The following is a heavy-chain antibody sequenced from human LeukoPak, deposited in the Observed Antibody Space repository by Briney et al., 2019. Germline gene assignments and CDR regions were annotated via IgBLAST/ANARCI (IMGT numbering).Heavy chain of an antibody. CDR1: GFTFSSYS. CDR3: ARDIGYCSSTSCSVGFDY. V-gene: IGHV3-21*01. CDR2: ISSSSSYI. D-gene: IGHD2-2*01. Sequence: GGSLRLSCAASGFTFSSYSMNWVRQAPGKGLGWVSSISSSSSYIYYADSVKGRFTISRDNAKNSLYLQMNSLRSEDTAVYYCARDIGYCSSTSCSVGFDYWGQGTLVTVSS. J-gene: IGHJ4*02.